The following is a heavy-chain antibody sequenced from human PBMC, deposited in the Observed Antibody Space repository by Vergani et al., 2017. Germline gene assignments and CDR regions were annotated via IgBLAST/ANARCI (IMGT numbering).Heavy chain of an antibody. V-gene: IGHV3-30*18. CDR2: ISYDGSNK. J-gene: IGHJ6*02. CDR3: AKGSVSSSQVDYYNTGMDV. D-gene: IGHD6-6*01. CDR1: GFTFSSYS. Sequence: VQLVESGGGLVQPGGSLRLSCAASGFTFSSYSMHWVRQAPGKGLEWVSVISYDGSNKYYADSVKGRFTISRDNSKNTLYLQMNSLRAEDTALYYCAKGSVSSSQVDYYNTGMDVWGQGTTVTVSS.